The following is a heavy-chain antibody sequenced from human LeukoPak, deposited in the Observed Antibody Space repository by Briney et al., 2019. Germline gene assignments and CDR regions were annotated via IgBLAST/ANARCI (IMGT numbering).Heavy chain of an antibody. CDR2: ISNNGGYT. J-gene: IGHJ4*02. V-gene: IGHV3-23*01. CDR3: AKQLGYCSDGSCYFPY. D-gene: IGHD2-15*01. Sequence: HPGGSLRLSCAASGFTFSSYAMSWVRQAPGKGLEWVSAISNNGGYTYYADSVQGRFTISRDNSKSTLCLQMNSLRAEDTAVHYCAKQLGYCSDGSCYFPYWGQGTLVTVSS. CDR1: GFTFSSYA.